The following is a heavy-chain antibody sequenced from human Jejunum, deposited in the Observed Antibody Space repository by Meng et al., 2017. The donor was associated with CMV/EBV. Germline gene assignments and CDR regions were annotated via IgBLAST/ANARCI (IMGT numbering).Heavy chain of an antibody. CDR2: IWYDGTNK. Sequence: YGFTFSNFGMHWVRQATGKGLEWVAIIWYDGTNKYYANSVKGRFTISRDNSKNTLYLQMNSLRAEDTAVYYRAKGGYIGSYYFDYWGQVTLVTVSS. D-gene: IGHD1-26*01. V-gene: IGHV3-33*06. J-gene: IGHJ4*02. CDR1: GFTFSNFG. CDR3: AKGGYIGSYYFDY.